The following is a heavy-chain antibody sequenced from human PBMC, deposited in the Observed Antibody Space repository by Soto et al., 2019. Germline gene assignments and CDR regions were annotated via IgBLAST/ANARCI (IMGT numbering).Heavy chain of an antibody. D-gene: IGHD6-19*01. CDR1: GGSSSSGGYY. J-gene: IGHJ6*02. CDR2: IYYSGST. V-gene: IGHV4-31*03. CDR3: ARDSHHTHSSGWYPPYAMDV. Sequence: LSLTCTVPGGSSSSGGYYWSWIRQHPGKCLEWIGYIYYSGSTYYNPSLKSRVTISVDTSKNQFSLKLSAVTAADTAVYYCARDSHHTHSSGWYPPYAMDVWGQG.